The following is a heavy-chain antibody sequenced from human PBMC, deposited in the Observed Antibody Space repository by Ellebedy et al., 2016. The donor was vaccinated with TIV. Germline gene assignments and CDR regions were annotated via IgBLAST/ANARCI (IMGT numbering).Heavy chain of an antibody. CDR1: GLAVGDNY. CDR3: ARDPPSSSSRTWG. CDR2: IYSVGST. J-gene: IGHJ4*02. Sequence: GESLKISXAVSGLAVGDNYMRWVRRAPGKGLEWVALIYSVGSTYYADSVRGRFTISRDSSTNTLFLQMDSLRAEDTAVYYCARDPPSSSSRTWGWGQGTLVTVSS. V-gene: IGHV3-66*01. D-gene: IGHD2-2*01.